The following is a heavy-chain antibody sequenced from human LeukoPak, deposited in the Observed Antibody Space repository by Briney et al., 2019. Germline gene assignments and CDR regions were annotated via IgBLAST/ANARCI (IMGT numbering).Heavy chain of an antibody. D-gene: IGHD3/OR15-3a*01. CDR2: INSSSSYI. V-gene: IGHV3-21*01. Sequence: GGPLRLSCAASGFTFSSYSMNWVRQAPGKGLEWVSSINSSSSYIYYADSVKGRFTISRDNAKNSLYLQMNSLRAEDTAVYYCARDPTGYYTPRPDFDYWGQGTLVTVSS. J-gene: IGHJ4*02. CDR3: ARDPTGYYTPRPDFDY. CDR1: GFTFSSYS.